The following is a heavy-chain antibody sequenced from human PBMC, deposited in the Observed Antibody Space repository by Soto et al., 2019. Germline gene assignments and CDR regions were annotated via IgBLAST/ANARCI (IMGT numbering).Heavy chain of an antibody. V-gene: IGHV3-33*01. Sequence: GGSLRLSCAASGFTFSSYGMHWVRQAPGKGLEWVAVIWYDGSNKYYADSVKGRFTISRDNSKNTLYLQMNSLRAEDTAVYYCARDTRPGIAVTPGAFDIWGQGTMVTVS. CDR1: GFTFSSYG. D-gene: IGHD6-19*01. CDR2: IWYDGSNK. CDR3: ARDTRPGIAVTPGAFDI. J-gene: IGHJ3*02.